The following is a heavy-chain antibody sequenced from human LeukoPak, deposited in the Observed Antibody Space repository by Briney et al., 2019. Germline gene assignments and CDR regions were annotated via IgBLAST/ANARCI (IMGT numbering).Heavy chain of an antibody. CDR1: GFTSSSYG. J-gene: IGHJ3*02. V-gene: IGHV3-30*03. Sequence: GRSLRLSCAASGFTSSSYGMHWVRQAPGKGLEWVAVISYDGSNKYYADSVKGRFTISRDNSKNTLYLQMNSLRAEDTAVYYCARDSGNYLDAFDIWGQGTMVTVSS. D-gene: IGHD1-7*01. CDR2: ISYDGSNK. CDR3: ARDSGNYLDAFDI.